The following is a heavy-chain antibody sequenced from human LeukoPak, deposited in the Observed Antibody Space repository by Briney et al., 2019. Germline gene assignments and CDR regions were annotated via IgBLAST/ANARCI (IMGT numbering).Heavy chain of an antibody. Sequence: GGSLRLSCAASGFTFSSYAMSWVRQAPGKGLEWVSVVSGSGASTYYADSVKGRFTISRDNSKNTLYLQMNSLRAEDAAVYYCAKDPRRFDYWGQGTLVTVSS. CDR1: GFTFSSYA. CDR2: VSGSGAST. CDR3: AKDPRRFDY. J-gene: IGHJ4*02. V-gene: IGHV3-23*01.